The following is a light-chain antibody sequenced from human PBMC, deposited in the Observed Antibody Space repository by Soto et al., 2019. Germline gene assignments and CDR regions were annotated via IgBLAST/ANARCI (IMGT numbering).Light chain of an antibody. CDR3: QQYSSYSS. V-gene: IGKV1-5*01. J-gene: IGKJ2*01. CDR1: QSISGW. Sequence: DIQMTQSPSTLSASVGDRVTITCRASQSISGWLAWYQQKPGRAPNLLISDASSLESGVPSWFSGSGSGTEFTLTISGLQPDDFATYYCQQYSSYSSFDQGTKLEIK. CDR2: DAS.